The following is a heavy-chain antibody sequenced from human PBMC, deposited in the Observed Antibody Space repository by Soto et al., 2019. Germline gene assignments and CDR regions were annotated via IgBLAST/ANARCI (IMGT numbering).Heavy chain of an antibody. D-gene: IGHD1-26*01. CDR2: ITTDGGST. Sequence: EVQLVESGGGLVQPGGSLRLSCAASGFTFRGYWMNWVRQAPGKGLVWVSHITTDGGSTNYADSVKGRFTISRDNAKDTLNLYMSSLRVDDTAVYYCARDRDIVGASPLAYWGQGTLVTVAS. V-gene: IGHV3-74*01. J-gene: IGHJ4*02. CDR1: GFTFRGYW. CDR3: ARDRDIVGASPLAY.